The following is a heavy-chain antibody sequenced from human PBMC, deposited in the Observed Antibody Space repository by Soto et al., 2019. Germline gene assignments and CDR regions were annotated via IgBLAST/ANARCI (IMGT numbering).Heavy chain of an antibody. D-gene: IGHD6-19*01. CDR2: ISGSGGST. J-gene: IGHJ4*02. CDR1: GVTFSSYA. CDR3: AKDLTVAGPHGDY. V-gene: IGHV3-23*01. Sequence: EVQLLESGGGLVQPGGSLRLSCAASGVTFSSYAMSWVRQAPGKGLEWVSAISGSGGSTYYADSVKGRFTISRDNSKNTLYLQMNSLRAEDTAVYHCAKDLTVAGPHGDYWGQGTLVTVSS.